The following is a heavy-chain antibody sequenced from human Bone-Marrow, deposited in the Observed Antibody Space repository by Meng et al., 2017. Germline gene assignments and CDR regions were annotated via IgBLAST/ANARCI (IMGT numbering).Heavy chain of an antibody. CDR2: IRSKANSYAT. J-gene: IGHJ4*02. CDR3: TLTVTTQFDY. Sequence: VQLVESWGGLVQPGGVLKLLCAASGFTFSGSAMHWVRQASGKGLEWVGRIRSKANSYATAYAASVKGRFTISRDDSKNTAYLQMNSLKTEDTAVYYCTLTVTTQFDYWGQGTLVTVSS. CDR1: GFTFSGSA. V-gene: IGHV3-73*01. D-gene: IGHD4-17*01.